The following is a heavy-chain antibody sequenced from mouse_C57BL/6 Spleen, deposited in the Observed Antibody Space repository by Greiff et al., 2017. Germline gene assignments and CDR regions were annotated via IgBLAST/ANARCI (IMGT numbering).Heavy chain of an antibody. CDR2: INPSNGGT. CDR3: ARTSFYYDGSSYGFAD. J-gene: IGHJ3*01. V-gene: IGHV1-53*01. Sequence: QVQLQQPGTELVKPGASVTLSCKASGYTFTSYWLHWVKPRPGQVLEWIGNINPSNGGTNYNEKFQSKATLTVAKSSSTAYMQLSSLTSEDSAVYYCARTSFYYDGSSYGFADWGQGTLVTVSA. CDR1: GYTFTSYW. D-gene: IGHD1-1*01.